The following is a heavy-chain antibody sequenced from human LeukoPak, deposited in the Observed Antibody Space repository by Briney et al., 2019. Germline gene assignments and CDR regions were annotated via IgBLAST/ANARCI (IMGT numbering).Heavy chain of an antibody. V-gene: IGHV1-24*01. J-gene: IGHJ5*02. CDR2: FDPEDGET. CDR1: GYTLTELS. D-gene: IGHD1-26*01. CDR3: ATYIVGAKGFDP. Sequence: ASVKVSFEVSGYTLTELSMHWVRQAPGKGLEWMGGFDPEDGETIYARKFQGRVTMTEDTSTDTAYMELSSLRSEDTAVYYCATYIVGAKGFDPWGQGTLVTVSS.